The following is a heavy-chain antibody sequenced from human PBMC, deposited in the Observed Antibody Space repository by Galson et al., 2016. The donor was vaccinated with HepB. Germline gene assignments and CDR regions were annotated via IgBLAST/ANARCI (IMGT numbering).Heavy chain of an antibody. J-gene: IGHJ4*02. D-gene: IGHD6-13*01. CDR1: GFTFNNHW. Sequence: LRLSCAASGFTFNNHWMSWVRQAPGRGLEWVANIKQDGSEKYYVDSVKGRFTISRDNAKNSLYLQMNSLRAEDTAVYYCAREGPAAGLFFRRRSSGRRLDYWGQGTLVTVSS. CDR2: IKQDGSEK. CDR3: AREGPAAGLFFRRRSSGRRLDY. V-gene: IGHV3-7*01.